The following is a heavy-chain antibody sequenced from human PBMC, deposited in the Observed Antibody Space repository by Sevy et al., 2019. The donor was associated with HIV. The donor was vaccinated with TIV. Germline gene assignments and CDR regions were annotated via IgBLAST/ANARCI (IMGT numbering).Heavy chain of an antibody. CDR3: ARDFTIFGVVSGIDY. Sequence: GGSLRLSCAASGFTFRSYSMNWVRQAPGKGLEWLSSISDDSRYIYYSDSVKGRLTISRANAKSSLYLQMNSLRVEDTAIYYGARDFTIFGVVSGIDYWGQGNLVTVSS. CDR1: GFTFRSYS. J-gene: IGHJ4*02. CDR2: ISDDSRYI. V-gene: IGHV3-21*01. D-gene: IGHD3-3*01.